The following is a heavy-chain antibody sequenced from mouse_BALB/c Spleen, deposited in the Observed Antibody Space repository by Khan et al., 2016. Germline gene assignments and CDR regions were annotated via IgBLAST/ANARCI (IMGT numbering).Heavy chain of an antibody. CDR2: INPSSGYT. Sequence: QVQLQQSGAELARPGASVKMSCKASGYTFTIYTMHWVKQRPGQGLEWIGYINPSSGYTNYNQKFKDMATLTADKSSTPASMQLSSLTSEDSAVYYCARSRRMGSNYLFDYWGQGTTLTVSS. D-gene: IGHD2-5*01. CDR3: ARSRRMGSNYLFDY. CDR1: GYTFTIYT. J-gene: IGHJ2*01. V-gene: IGHV1-4*01.